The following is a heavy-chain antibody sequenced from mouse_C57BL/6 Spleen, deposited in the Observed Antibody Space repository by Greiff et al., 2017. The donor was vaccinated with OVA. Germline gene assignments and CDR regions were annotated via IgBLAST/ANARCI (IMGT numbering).Heavy chain of an antibody. CDR1: GFTFSDYG. CDR3: AIYYDFSMDY. D-gene: IGHD2-4*01. Sequence: EVMLVESGGGLVKPGGSLKLSCAASGFTFSDYGMHWVRQAPEKGLEWVAYISSGSSTIYYADTVKGRFTISRDNAKNTLFLQMTSLRSEDTAMYYCAIYYDFSMDYWGQGTSVTVSS. J-gene: IGHJ4*01. CDR2: ISSGSSTI. V-gene: IGHV5-17*01.